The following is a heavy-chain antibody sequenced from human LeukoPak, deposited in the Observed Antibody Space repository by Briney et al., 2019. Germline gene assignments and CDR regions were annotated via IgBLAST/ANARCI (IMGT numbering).Heavy chain of an antibody. D-gene: IGHD4-11*01. J-gene: IGHJ4*02. CDR1: GYSITSGYY. Sequence: SETLSLTCGVSGYSITSGYYWAWLRQPPGKGLEWIGNIYHSGSTYYNPSLKSRVTISVDTSKDQFSLKLSSVTAADTAVYYCARRYSNYFFDYWGQGTLVTVSS. CDR2: IYHSGST. CDR3: ARRYSNYFFDY. V-gene: IGHV4-38-2*01.